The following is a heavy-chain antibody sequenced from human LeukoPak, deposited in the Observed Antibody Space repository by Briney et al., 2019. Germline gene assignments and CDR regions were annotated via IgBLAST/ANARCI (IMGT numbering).Heavy chain of an antibody. Sequence: ASVKVSCKASGYTFTSYGISWVRQAPGQGLEWMGWISAYNGNTNYAQKLQGRVTMTTDTSTSTAYMELRSLRSDDTAVYYCARVIDQVVRGVIGFDYWAREPWSPSPQ. CDR3: ARVIDQVVRGVIGFDY. CDR2: ISAYNGNT. V-gene: IGHV1-18*01. D-gene: IGHD3-10*01. J-gene: IGHJ4*02. CDR1: GYTFTSYG.